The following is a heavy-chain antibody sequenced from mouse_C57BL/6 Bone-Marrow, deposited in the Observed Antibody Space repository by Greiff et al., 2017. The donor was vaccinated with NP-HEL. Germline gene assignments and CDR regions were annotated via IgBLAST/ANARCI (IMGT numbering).Heavy chain of an antibody. D-gene: IGHD1-1*01. V-gene: IGHV1-64*01. J-gene: IGHJ1*03. CDR1: GYTFTSYW. CDR2: IHPNSGST. Sequence: QVQLQQPGAELVKPGASVKLSCKASGYTFTSYWMHWVKQRPGQGLEWIGMIHPNSGSTNYNEKFKSKATLTVDKSSSTAYMQLSSLTSEDSAVYYCARRGNYGSQLGGYFDVWGTGTTVTVSS. CDR3: ARRGNYGSQLGGYFDV.